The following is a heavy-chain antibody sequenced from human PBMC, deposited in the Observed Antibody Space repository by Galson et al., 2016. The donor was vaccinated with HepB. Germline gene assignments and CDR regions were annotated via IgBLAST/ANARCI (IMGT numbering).Heavy chain of an antibody. J-gene: IGHJ4*02. V-gene: IGHV1-46*01. D-gene: IGHD6-13*01. CDR1: GYTFTNYY. CDR2: IHPSGGST. Sequence: SVKVYCKASGYTFTNYYMHWVRQAPGQGLEWMGIIHPSGGSTYYAQKFQGRVTMTRDTSTSTVYMELSSLRSEDTAVYYCARDVLAAAGYFDYWGQGTLVTVSS. CDR3: ARDVLAAAGYFDY.